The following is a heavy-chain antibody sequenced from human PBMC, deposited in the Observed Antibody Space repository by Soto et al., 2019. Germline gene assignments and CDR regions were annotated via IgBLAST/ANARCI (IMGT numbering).Heavy chain of an antibody. CDR2: MNPNSGNT. J-gene: IGHJ6*02. CDR3: ARWPDGYYYYGMDV. Sequence: QVQLVQSGAEVKKPGASVKVSCKASGYTFTSYDINWVRQATGQGLEWMGWMNPNSGNTGYAQKFQGRVTMTGNTSISTPYMELSSLRSEDTAVYYCARWPDGYYYYGMDVWGQGTTVTVSS. V-gene: IGHV1-8*01. CDR1: GYTFTSYD.